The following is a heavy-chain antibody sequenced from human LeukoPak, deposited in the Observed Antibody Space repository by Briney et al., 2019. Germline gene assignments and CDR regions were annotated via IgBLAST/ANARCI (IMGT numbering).Heavy chain of an antibody. V-gene: IGHV1-2*02. J-gene: IGHJ5*02. CDR1: GYTFTGYY. CDR2: INPNSGGT. Sequence: GASVKVSCKASGYTFTGYYMHWMRQAPGQGLEWMGWINPNSGGTNYLQKFQGRVTMTRDTSISTAYMELSRLRSDDTAVYYCAREAAMVPGNWFDPWGQGTLVTVSS. D-gene: IGHD5-18*01. CDR3: AREAAMVPGNWFDP.